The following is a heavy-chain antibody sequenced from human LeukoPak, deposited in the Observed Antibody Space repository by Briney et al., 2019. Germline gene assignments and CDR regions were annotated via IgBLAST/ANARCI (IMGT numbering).Heavy chain of an antibody. CDR3: ARPSTVTTGAFDI. CDR2: IRYDGSNK. V-gene: IGHV3-30*02. J-gene: IGHJ3*02. D-gene: IGHD4-17*01. CDR1: GFTFSSYG. Sequence: PGGSLRLSCAASGFTFSSYGMHWVRQAPGKGLEWVAFIRYDGSNKYYADSVKGRFTISRDNSKNTLYLQMNSLRAEDTAVYYCARPSTVTTGAFDIWGQGTMVTVSS.